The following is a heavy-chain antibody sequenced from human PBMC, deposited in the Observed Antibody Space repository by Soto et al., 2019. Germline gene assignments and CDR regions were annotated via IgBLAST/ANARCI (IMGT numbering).Heavy chain of an antibody. CDR3: ARHNEQLLSHWFDP. J-gene: IGHJ5*02. CDR2: IIPIFGTA. CDR1: GGTFSSYA. D-gene: IGHD2-2*01. V-gene: IGHV1-69*01. Sequence: QVQLVQSGAEVKKPGSSVKVSCKASGGTFSSYAISWVRQAPGQGLEWMGGIIPIFGTANYAQKFQGRVTITADESTSTAYMELSSLRSEDTALYYCARHNEQLLSHWFDPWGQGTLVTVSS.